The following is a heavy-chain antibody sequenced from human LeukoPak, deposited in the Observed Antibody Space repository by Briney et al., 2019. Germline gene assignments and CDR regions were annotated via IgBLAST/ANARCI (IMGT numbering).Heavy chain of an antibody. V-gene: IGHV3-64D*09. CDR3: VKDGYYGSGRYHFDY. D-gene: IGHD3-10*01. Sequence: SGGSLRLSCSASGFTFSSYAMHWVRKAPGKGLEYVSVISSNGGSTYYADSVKGRFTISRDNSKKTLYLQMSSLRAEDTALYYCVKDGYYGSGRYHFDYWGQGTLVTVSS. J-gene: IGHJ4*02. CDR1: GFTFSSYA. CDR2: ISSNGGST.